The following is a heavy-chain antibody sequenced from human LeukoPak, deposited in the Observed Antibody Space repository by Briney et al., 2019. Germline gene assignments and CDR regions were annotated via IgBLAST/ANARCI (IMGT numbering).Heavy chain of an antibody. V-gene: IGHV3-64D*06. CDR3: VKPLVVPAAMAGAFDI. CDR2: ISSNGGST. Sequence: GVSLRLSCSASGFTFSSYAMHWVRQAPGKGLEYVSAISSNGGSTYYADSVKGRFTISRDNSKNTLYLQMSSLRAEDTAVYYCVKPLVVPAAMAGAFDIWGQGTMVTVSS. D-gene: IGHD2-2*01. CDR1: GFTFSSYA. J-gene: IGHJ3*02.